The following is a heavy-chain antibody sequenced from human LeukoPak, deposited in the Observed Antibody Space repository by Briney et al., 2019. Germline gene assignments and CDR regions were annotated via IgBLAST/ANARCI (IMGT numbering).Heavy chain of an antibody. D-gene: IGHD2-2*01. J-gene: IGHJ6*02. V-gene: IGHV4-31*03. CDR2: IYYSGST. CDR3: ASLGDCSSTSCYTYYYYYGMDV. Sequence: SETLSLTCTVSGGSISSGGYYWSWIRQHPGKGLEWIGYIYYSGSTNYNPSLKSRVTISVDTSKNQFSLKLSSVTAADTAVYYCASLGDCSSTSCYTYYYYYGMDVWGQGTTVTVSS. CDR1: GGSISSGGYY.